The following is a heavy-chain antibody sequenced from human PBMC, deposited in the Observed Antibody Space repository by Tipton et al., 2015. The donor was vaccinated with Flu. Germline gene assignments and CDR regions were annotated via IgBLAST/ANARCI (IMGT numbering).Heavy chain of an antibody. Sequence: TLSLTCAVYGGSFSGYYWSWIRQPPGKGLEWIGEITHSGSTTYNPSLKSRVTESLDKSKNQFSLKLTSVTAADTAVDYCARGGGGYSPWGQGTLVTVSS. CDR3: ARGGGGYSP. CDR2: ITHSGST. D-gene: IGHD3-22*01. V-gene: IGHV4-34*01. CDR1: GGSFSGYY. J-gene: IGHJ5*02.